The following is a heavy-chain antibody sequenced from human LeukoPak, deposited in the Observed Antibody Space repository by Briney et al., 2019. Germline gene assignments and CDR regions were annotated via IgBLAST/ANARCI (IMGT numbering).Heavy chain of an antibody. J-gene: IGHJ4*02. Sequence: PSETLSLTCTVSGGSISSYYWSWIRQPPGKGLDWIGYVHHSGSTNYNPSLKSRVTISVDTSKNQFSLKLSSVTASDTAVYYCARAYDSSGLLPSGYWGQGTLVTVSS. V-gene: IGHV4-59*01. CDR1: GGSISSYY. CDR3: ARAYDSSGLLPSGY. CDR2: VHHSGST. D-gene: IGHD3-22*01.